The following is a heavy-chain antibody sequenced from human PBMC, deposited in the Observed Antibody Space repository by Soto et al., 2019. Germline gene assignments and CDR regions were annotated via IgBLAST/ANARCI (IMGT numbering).Heavy chain of an antibody. Sequence: GGSLRLSCAASGFTFSSYAMHWVRQAPGKGLEWVAVISYDGSNKYYADSVKGRFTISRDNSKNTLYLQMNSLRAEDTAVYYCARDRYGSGSYYGMDVWGQGTTVTVS. D-gene: IGHD3-10*01. CDR1: GFTFSSYA. V-gene: IGHV3-30-3*01. J-gene: IGHJ6*02. CDR2: ISYDGSNK. CDR3: ARDRYGSGSYYGMDV.